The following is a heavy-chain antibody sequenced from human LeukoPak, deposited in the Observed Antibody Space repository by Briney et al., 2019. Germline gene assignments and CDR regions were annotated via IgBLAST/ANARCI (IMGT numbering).Heavy chain of an antibody. V-gene: IGHV3-48*03. J-gene: IGHJ5*02. Sequence: GGSLRLSCAASGFTFSSYEMNWVRQAPGKGLEWGSYISSSGSTIYYADSVKGRFTISRDNAKNSLYLQMNSLRAEDTAVYYCARYGYCSGGSCFNNWFDPWGQGTLGTVSS. D-gene: IGHD2-15*01. CDR2: ISSSGSTI. CDR1: GFTFSSYE. CDR3: ARYGYCSGGSCFNNWFDP.